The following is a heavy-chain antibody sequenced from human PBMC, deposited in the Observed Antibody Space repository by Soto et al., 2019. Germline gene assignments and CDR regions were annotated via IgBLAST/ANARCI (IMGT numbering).Heavy chain of an antibody. V-gene: IGHV3-30*03. Sequence: QVQLVESGGGVVQPGRSLRLSCAASGFTFSSYGMHWVRQAPGKGLEWVAVISYDGSNKYYADSVKGRFTISRDNSKNTLYLQMNSLRAEDTAVYYCDCPGLDYWGQGTLVTVSS. J-gene: IGHJ4*02. D-gene: IGHD2-21*02. CDR3: DCPGLDY. CDR1: GFTFSSYG. CDR2: ISYDGSNK.